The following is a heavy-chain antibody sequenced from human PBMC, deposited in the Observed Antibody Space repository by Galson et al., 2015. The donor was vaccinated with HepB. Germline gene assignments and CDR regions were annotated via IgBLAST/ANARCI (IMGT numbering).Heavy chain of an antibody. CDR1: GFTFSSYA. CDR3: ARDIIGGGCLFDP. V-gene: IGHV3-30-3*01. D-gene: IGHD2/OR15-2a*01. Sequence: SLRLSCAASGFTFSSYAMHWVRQAPGRGLEWVAVISYDGSNKYYADSVKGRFTISRDNSKNTLYLQMNSLRAEDTAVYYCARDIIGGGCLFDPWGQRTLVTVSS. CDR2: ISYDGSNK. J-gene: IGHJ5*02.